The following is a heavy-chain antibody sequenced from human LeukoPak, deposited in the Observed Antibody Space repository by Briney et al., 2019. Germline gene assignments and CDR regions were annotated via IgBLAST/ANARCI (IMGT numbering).Heavy chain of an antibody. Sequence: GGSLRLSCAASGFTFTSSAMSWVRQAPGKGLEWVAVIWYDGSNKYYADSVKGRFTISRDNSKNTLYLQMNSLRAEDTAVYYCARDGGAGAFDIWGQGTMVTVSS. J-gene: IGHJ3*02. D-gene: IGHD3-16*01. CDR2: IWYDGSNK. V-gene: IGHV3-33*08. CDR1: GFTFTSSA. CDR3: ARDGGAGAFDI.